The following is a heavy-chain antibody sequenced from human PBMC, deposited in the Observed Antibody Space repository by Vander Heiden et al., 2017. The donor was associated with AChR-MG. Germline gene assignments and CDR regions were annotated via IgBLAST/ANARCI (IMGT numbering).Heavy chain of an antibody. CDR2: ISYDGSNK. Sequence: QVQLVESGGGVVQPGRSLRLSCAASGFTFSSYGMHWVRQAPGKGLEWVAVISYDGSNKYYADSVKGRFTISRDNSKNTLYLQMNSLRAEDTAVYYCAKEALMITFGRYYFDYWGQGTLVTVSS. V-gene: IGHV3-30*18. J-gene: IGHJ4*02. D-gene: IGHD3-16*01. CDR1: GFTFSSYG. CDR3: AKEALMITFGRYYFDY.